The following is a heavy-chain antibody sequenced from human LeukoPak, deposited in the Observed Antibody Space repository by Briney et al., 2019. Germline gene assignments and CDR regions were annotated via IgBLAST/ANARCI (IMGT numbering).Heavy chain of an antibody. D-gene: IGHD2-21*02. CDR1: GFTFINYG. V-gene: IGHV1-18*04. J-gene: IGHJ4*02. Sequence: GASVKVSCKASGFTFINYGFTWVRQAPGQGPEWMGWISGYNGRTDYAQKFQDRVHMTTDTSTSTVYMELRSLTSDDTAVYYCTRDSPLRDSRYYFDYWGQGTLVTVSS. CDR3: TRDSPLRDSRYYFDY. CDR2: ISGYNGRT.